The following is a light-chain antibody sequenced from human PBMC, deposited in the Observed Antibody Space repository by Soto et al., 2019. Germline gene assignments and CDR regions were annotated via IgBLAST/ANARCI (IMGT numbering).Light chain of an antibody. Sequence: IQLTQSPSSLSASVGDRVSITCRASQGISSSLAWYQQKPGKAPKLLISAASTLQSGVPSRFRGSGSGTDFTLTISSLQPEDFATYYCQQLNSYPSTFGQGTRLEIK. CDR1: QGISSS. CDR2: AAS. CDR3: QQLNSYPST. V-gene: IGKV1-9*01. J-gene: IGKJ5*01.